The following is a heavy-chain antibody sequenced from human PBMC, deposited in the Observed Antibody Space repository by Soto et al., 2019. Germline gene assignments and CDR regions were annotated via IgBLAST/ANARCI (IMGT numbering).Heavy chain of an antibody. CDR3: ARSIAAAGTRNQNQYFYYGGMVV. Sequence: QVQLVQSGAEVKKPGSSVKVSCKASGGTFSSYAISWVRQAPGQGLEWMGGIIPIFGTANYAQKFQGRVXLTAAESARTXXMXLXXLRSEDTAVYYCARSIAAAGTRNQNQYFYYGGMVVWGQGTTVTVSS. J-gene: IGHJ6*02. V-gene: IGHV1-69*12. CDR2: IIPIFGTA. D-gene: IGHD6-13*01. CDR1: GGTFSSYA.